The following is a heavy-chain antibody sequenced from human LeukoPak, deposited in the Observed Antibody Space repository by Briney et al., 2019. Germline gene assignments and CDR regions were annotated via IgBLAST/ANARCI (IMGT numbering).Heavy chain of an antibody. V-gene: IGHV4-39*01. CDR1: GGSISSSGYY. Sequence: PSETLSLTCTVSGGSISSSGYYWGWIRQPPGKGLEWIASIYYSASTYYNPSLKSRVTISVDTSKNQLSLQLSSLTAADTAVYYCARHEYSGSYYGLSWFDPWGQGTLVTVSS. J-gene: IGHJ5*02. CDR3: ARHEYSGSYYGLSWFDP. D-gene: IGHD1-26*01. CDR2: IYYSAST.